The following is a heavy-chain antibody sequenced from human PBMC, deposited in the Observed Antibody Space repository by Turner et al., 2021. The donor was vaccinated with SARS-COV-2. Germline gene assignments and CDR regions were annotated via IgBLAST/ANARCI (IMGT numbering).Heavy chain of an antibody. V-gene: IGHV3-20*04. CDR2: INWKGGST. Sequence: VQLVETGGAVVRPGGTLRSACAASGFTYDDYGMSWVRQAPGKVLELVSGINWKGGSTGYADSVKGRFTISRDNAKNSLYLQMNSLRAEGTALYYCARDRGEGWFGESHYFDYWGQGTLVTVSS. CDR3: ARDRGEGWFGESHYFDY. D-gene: IGHD3-10*01. CDR1: GFTYDDYG. J-gene: IGHJ4*02.